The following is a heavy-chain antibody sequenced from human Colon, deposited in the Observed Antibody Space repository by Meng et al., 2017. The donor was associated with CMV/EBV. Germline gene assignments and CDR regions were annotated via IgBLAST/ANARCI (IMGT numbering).Heavy chain of an antibody. CDR3: ARVGAYPGGYYDS. V-gene: IGHV3-48*03. Sequence: GESLKISCAASGFTFSSYEMNWVRQAPGKGLAWVSYISSSGSTIYYADSLKGRFTISRDNAKTSLYLQMVNLRADDTSVYYCARVGAYPGGYYDSWGQGTLVTFSS. CDR2: ISSSGSTI. CDR1: GFTFSSYE. D-gene: IGHD3-10*01. J-gene: IGHJ4*02.